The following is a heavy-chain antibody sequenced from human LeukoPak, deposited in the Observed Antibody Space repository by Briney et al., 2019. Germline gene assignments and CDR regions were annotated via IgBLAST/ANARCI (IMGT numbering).Heavy chain of an antibody. J-gene: IGHJ4*02. CDR2: IYYSGST. CDR1: GGSISSYY. CDR3: ARGALDTSGSYYNPQPFDY. V-gene: IGHV4-59*01. D-gene: IGHD3-10*01. Sequence: PSETLSLTCTVSGGSISSYYWSWIRQPPGKGLEWIGYIYYSGSTNYNPSLKSRVTISVDTSKNQFSLKLTSVTAADTAVYYCARGALDTSGSYYNPQPFDYWGQGTLVTVSS.